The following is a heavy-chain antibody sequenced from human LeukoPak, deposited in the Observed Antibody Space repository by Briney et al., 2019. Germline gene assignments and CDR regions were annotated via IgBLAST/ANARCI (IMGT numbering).Heavy chain of an antibody. CDR3: ARRSGHSSTNDAFDI. CDR1: GGSISSGGYS. J-gene: IGHJ3*02. V-gene: IGHV4-30-2*01. CDR2: IYHSGST. Sequence: SQTLSLTCAVSGGSISSGGYSWSWIRQPPGKGLEWIGYIYHSGSTYYNPSLKSRVTISVDRSKNQFSLKLSSVTAADTAVYYCARRSGHSSTNDAFDIWGQGTMVIVSS. D-gene: IGHD6-13*01.